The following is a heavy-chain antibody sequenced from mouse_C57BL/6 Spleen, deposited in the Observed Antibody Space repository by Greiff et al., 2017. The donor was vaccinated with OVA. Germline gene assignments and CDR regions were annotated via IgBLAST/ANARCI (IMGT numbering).Heavy chain of an antibody. CDR1: GFTFSDYG. Sequence: EVQGVESGGGLVKPGGSLKLSCAASGFTFSDYGMHWVRQAPEKGLEWVAYISSASSTIYYANTVKGRFTIARDNAKNTQFLQMTRLRSEDTAMYYCARKDYFDAMDYWGQGTSVTVSS. V-gene: IGHV5-17*01. CDR2: ISSASSTI. D-gene: IGHD1-1*01. J-gene: IGHJ4*01. CDR3: ARKDYFDAMDY.